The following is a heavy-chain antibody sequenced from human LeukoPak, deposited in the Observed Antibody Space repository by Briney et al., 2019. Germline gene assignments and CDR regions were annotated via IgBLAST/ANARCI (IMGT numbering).Heavy chain of an antibody. J-gene: IGHJ4*02. CDR2: IYYSGST. V-gene: IGHV4-31*03. D-gene: IGHD6-13*01. CDR3: ARVIAAACTDY. CDR1: GGSISSGGYY. Sequence: PSETLSLTCTVSGGSISSGGYYWSWIRQHPGKGLEWIGYIYYSGSTYYNPSLKSRVTISVDTSKNQFSLKLSSVTAADTAVYYCARVIAAACTDYWGQGTLVTVSS.